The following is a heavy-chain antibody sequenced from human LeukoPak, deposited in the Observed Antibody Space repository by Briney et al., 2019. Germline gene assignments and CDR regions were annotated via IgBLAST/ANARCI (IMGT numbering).Heavy chain of an antibody. Sequence: PGGSLRLSCAASGFTFSSYGMHWVRQAPGKGLEWVAFIRYDGSNKYYADSVKGRFTISRDNSKNTLYLQMNSLRAEDTAVYYCARDPPAVAANTYGWGQGTLVTVSS. J-gene: IGHJ4*02. CDR2: IRYDGSNK. CDR1: GFTFSSYG. D-gene: IGHD6-6*01. V-gene: IGHV3-30*02. CDR3: ARDPPAVAANTYG.